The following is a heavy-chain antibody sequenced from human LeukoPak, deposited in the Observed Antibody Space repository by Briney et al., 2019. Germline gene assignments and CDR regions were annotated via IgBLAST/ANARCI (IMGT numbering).Heavy chain of an antibody. CDR3: ARDGGQQPSWADDYYYGMDV. J-gene: IGHJ6*02. CDR1: GYTFTGYY. D-gene: IGHD6-13*01. Sequence: GASVKVSCKASGYTFTGYYMHWVRQAPGQGLEWMGIINPSGGSTSYAQKFQGRVTMTRDTSTSTVYMELSSLRSEDTAVYYCARDGGQQPSWADDYYYGMDVWGQGTTVTVSS. V-gene: IGHV1-46*01. CDR2: INPSGGST.